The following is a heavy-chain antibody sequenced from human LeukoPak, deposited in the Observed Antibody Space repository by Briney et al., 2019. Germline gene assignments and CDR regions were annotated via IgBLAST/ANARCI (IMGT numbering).Heavy chain of an antibody. J-gene: IGHJ4*02. CDR2: ISYDGSNK. CDR3: AKVGPGTNEYYFDY. Sequence: PGRSLRLSCAASGFTFSSYGMHWVRQAPGKGLEWVAVISYDGSNKYYADSVKGRFTISRDNSKNTLYLQMNSLRAEDTAVYYCAKVGPGTNEYYFDYWGQGTLFTVSS. D-gene: IGHD1-1*01. CDR1: GFTFSSYG. V-gene: IGHV3-30*18.